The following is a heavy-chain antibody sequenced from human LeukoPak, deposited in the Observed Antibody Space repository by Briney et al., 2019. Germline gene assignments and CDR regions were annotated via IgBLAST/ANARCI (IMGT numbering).Heavy chain of an antibody. CDR2: ISSSSSYI. CDR3: ARDYRYYDSSGYYRLLDY. CDR1: GFTFSSYS. D-gene: IGHD3-22*01. J-gene: IGHJ4*02. Sequence: GGSLRLSCAASGFTFSSYSMNWVRQAPGKGLEWVSSISSSSSYIYYADSVKGRFTISRDNSKNTLYLQMNSLRAEDTAVYYCARDYRYYDSSGYYRLLDYWGQGTLVTVSS. V-gene: IGHV3-21*01.